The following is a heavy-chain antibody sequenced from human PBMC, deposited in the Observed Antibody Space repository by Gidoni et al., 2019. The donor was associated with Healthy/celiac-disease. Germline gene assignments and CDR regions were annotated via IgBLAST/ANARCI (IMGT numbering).Heavy chain of an antibody. V-gene: IGHV3-30-3*01. D-gene: IGHD3-9*01. CDR3: ARAAYYDILTGLGRANNYYYYMDV. CDR2: ISYDGSNK. CDR1: GFTFSSST. J-gene: IGHJ6*03. Sequence: QVQLVESGGGVVQPGRSLRLSCAASGFTFSSSTMHWVRQAPGKGLEWVAVISYDGSNKYYADSVKGRFTISRDNSKNTLYLQMNSLRAEDTAVYYCARAAYYDILTGLGRANNYYYYMDVWGKGTTVTVSS.